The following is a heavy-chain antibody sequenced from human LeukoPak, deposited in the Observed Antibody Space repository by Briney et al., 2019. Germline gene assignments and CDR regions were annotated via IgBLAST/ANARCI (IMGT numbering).Heavy chain of an antibody. V-gene: IGHV3-11*04. CDR2: ISSSSSTI. D-gene: IGHD3-9*01. Sequence: LSLTCAVYGGPFSGHYWTWIRQAPGKGLEWVSYISSSSSTIYYADSVKGRFTISRDNAKNSLYLQMNSLRAEDTAVYYCARDRDDILTGYRLYYYYYYMDVWGKGTTVTVSS. CDR3: ARDRDDILTGYRLYYYYYYMDV. J-gene: IGHJ6*03. CDR1: GGPFSGHY.